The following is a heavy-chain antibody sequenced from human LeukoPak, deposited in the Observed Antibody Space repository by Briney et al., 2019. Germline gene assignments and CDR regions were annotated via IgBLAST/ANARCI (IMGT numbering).Heavy chain of an antibody. CDR3: ARGANYGGISIDYDY. Sequence: PSETLSLTCAVYGGSFSGYYWSWIRQPPGKGLEWIGEINHSGSTNYNPSLKSRVTISVDTSKNQFSLKLSSVTAADTAVYYCARGANYGGISIDYDYGGEGTLVTVSS. CDR2: INHSGST. D-gene: IGHD4-23*01. J-gene: IGHJ4*02. CDR1: GGSFSGYY. V-gene: IGHV4-34*01.